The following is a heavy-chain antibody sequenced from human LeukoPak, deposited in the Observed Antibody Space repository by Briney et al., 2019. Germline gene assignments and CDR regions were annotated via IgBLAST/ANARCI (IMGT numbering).Heavy chain of an antibody. CDR1: GFTVGDNY. V-gene: IGHV3-53*01. Sequence: GSLRLSCAASGFTVGDNYMTWVRQAPGKGLEWVSLIYSGGTTEYADSVKGRFSISRDISKNTLSLQLSSLRAEDTAVYYCAGGTDFWSGYSFDSWGQGTLVTVSS. CDR2: IYSGGTT. CDR3: AGGTDFWSGYSFDS. D-gene: IGHD3-3*01. J-gene: IGHJ4*02.